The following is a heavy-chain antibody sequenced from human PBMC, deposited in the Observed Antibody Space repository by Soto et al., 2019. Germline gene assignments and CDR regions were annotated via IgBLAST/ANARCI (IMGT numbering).Heavy chain of an antibody. CDR3: AKQVSYYYGSGSPPGSGY. CDR2: ISGSGGST. J-gene: IGHJ4*02. Sequence: GGSLRLSCAASGFTFSSYAMSWVRQAPGKGLEWVSAISGSGGSTYYADSVKGRFTISRDNSKNTLYLQMNSLRAEDTAVYYCAKQVSYYYGSGSPPGSGYWGQGTLVTVSS. CDR1: GFTFSSYA. V-gene: IGHV3-23*01. D-gene: IGHD3-10*01.